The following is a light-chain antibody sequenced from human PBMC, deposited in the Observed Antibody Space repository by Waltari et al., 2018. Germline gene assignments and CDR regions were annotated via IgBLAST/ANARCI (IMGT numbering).Light chain of an antibody. CDR3: SSYTSSSTPG. V-gene: IGLV2-14*01. CDR2: EVS. Sequence: QSALTQPASVSGSPGQSITISCTGTRRDVGGYNYVSWYQQHPGKAPKLMIYEVSNRPSGVSNRFSGSKSGNTASLTISGLQAEDEADYYCSSYTSSSTPGFGGGTKLTVL. J-gene: IGLJ2*01. CDR1: RRDVGGYNY.